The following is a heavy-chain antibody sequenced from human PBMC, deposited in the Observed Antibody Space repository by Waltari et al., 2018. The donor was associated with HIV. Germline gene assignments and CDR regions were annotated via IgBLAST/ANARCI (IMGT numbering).Heavy chain of an antibody. CDR1: GASIRNQF. D-gene: IGHD5-12*01. V-gene: IGHV4-34*01. CDR3: ARASVANRYFDF. CDR2: IDYGGST. J-gene: IGHJ4*02. Sequence: QVQLQQWGAGLLRPSETLSRTWAVYGASIRNQFWSWIRQSPGKGLEWIGDIDYGGSTNYNPSLKSRVTISVDTSKNEFSLKVTSVTAADTAVYYCARASVANRYFDFWGQGALVTVSS.